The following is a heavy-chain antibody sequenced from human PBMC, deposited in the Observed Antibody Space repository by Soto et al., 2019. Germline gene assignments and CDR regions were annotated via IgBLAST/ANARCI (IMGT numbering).Heavy chain of an antibody. Sequence: GGSLRLSCAASGFTFSSYAMSWVRQAPGKGLEWVSAISGSGGSTYYADSVKGRFTISRDNSKNTLYLQMNSLRAEDKAVYYCAKGNYIGVVVAALDYWGQGTLVTVSS. CDR2: ISGSGGST. J-gene: IGHJ4*02. CDR3: AKGNYIGVVVAALDY. CDR1: GFTFSSYA. V-gene: IGHV3-23*01. D-gene: IGHD2-15*01.